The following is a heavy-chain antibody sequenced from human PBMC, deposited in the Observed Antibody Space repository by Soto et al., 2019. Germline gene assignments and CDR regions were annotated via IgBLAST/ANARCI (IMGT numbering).Heavy chain of an antibody. CDR2: ISAYNGNT. Sequence: ASVKVSCKASGYTFPSYGISWLRQASGQGLEWMGWISAYNGNTNYAQKLQGRVTMTTDTSTSTAYMELRSLRSDDTAVYYCARGGSSHIVVVTAILYGMDVWGQGTTVTVSS. D-gene: IGHD2-21*02. V-gene: IGHV1-18*01. J-gene: IGHJ6*02. CDR3: ARGGSSHIVVVTAILYGMDV. CDR1: GYTFPSYG.